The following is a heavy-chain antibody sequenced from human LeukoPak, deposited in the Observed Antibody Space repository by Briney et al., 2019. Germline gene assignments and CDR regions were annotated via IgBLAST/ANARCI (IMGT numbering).Heavy chain of an antibody. Sequence: GGSLRLSCAASGFSLSTFNMNWVRQAPGKGLEWVSCISGTGSVYYAASVRGRFTISRDNAGNSLFLQLNSLRTEDTAVYFCARVLPGSSWYALDSWGQGTLVTVSS. J-gene: IGHJ5*01. D-gene: IGHD6-13*01. V-gene: IGHV3-69-1*01. CDR3: ARVLPGSSWYALDS. CDR1: GFSLSTFN. CDR2: ISGTGSV.